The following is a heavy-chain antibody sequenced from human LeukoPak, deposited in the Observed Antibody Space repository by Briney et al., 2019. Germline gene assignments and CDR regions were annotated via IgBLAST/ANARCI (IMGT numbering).Heavy chain of an antibody. J-gene: IGHJ4*02. CDR1: GFTLSSHG. D-gene: IGHD2-2*01. CDR2: ISGSGVTT. Sequence: SGGSLRLSCAASGFTLSSHGMNWVRQAPGKGLEWVSAISGSGVTTYYADSVKGRFTISRDNSKNTLYLQMNSLRAEDTAVYYCSKWKAIVLVPEARSPIDYWGQGTLVTVSS. CDR3: SKWKAIVLVPEARSPIDY. V-gene: IGHV3-23*01.